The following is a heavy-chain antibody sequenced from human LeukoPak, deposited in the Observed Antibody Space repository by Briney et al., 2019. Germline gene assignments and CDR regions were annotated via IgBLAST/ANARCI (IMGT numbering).Heavy chain of an antibody. CDR3: ARGRGRKVAATLDY. CDR1: GYTFTSYD. V-gene: IGHV1-8*01. D-gene: IGHD2-15*01. CDR2: MNPNSGNT. J-gene: IGHJ4*02. Sequence: GASVKVSCKASGYTFTSYDINWVRQATGQGLEWMGWMNPNSGNTGYAQKFQGRVTMTRNTSISTAYMELSSLRSEDTAVYYCARGRGRKVAATLDYWGQGTLVTVSS.